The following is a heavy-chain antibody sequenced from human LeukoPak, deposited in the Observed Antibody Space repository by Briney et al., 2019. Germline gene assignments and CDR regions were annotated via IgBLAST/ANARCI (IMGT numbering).Heavy chain of an antibody. D-gene: IGHD1-26*01. CDR1: RFSFSAYP. CDR2: ISASGDVT. CDR3: AKSLLTTASGTGRAFDI. V-gene: IGHV3-23*01. Sequence: GGSLRLSCEASRFSFSAYPMGWVRRAPGKGLEWVSGISASGDVTFHADPLQGRFTISRDNSKNTLYLQVNSLRAEDTAEYYCAKSLLTTASGTGRAFDIWGQGTMVTVSA. J-gene: IGHJ3*02.